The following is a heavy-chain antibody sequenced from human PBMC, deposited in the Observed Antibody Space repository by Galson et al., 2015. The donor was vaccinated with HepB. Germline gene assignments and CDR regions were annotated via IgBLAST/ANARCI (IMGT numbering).Heavy chain of an antibody. CDR3: AKDHPTIAVARGSAFDI. CDR2: ISGSGGST. CDR1: GFTFSSYA. Sequence: SLRLSCAASGFTFSSYAMSWVRQAPGKGLEWVSAISGSGGSTYYADSVKGRFTISRDNSKNTLYLQMNSLRAEDTAVYYCAKDHPTIAVARGSAFDIRGQGTMVTVSS. J-gene: IGHJ3*02. D-gene: IGHD6-19*01. V-gene: IGHV3-23*01.